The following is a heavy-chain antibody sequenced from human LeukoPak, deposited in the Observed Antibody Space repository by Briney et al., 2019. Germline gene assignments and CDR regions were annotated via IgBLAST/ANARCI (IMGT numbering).Heavy chain of an antibody. CDR1: GGSISSYY. J-gene: IGHJ5*02. D-gene: IGHD3-10*01. V-gene: IGHV4-59*01. Sequence: SETLSLTCTVSGGSISSYYWSWIRQPPGKGLEWIGYIHYSGSTSYNPSLKSRVTISVDTSKNQFSLKLSSVTAADTAVYYCARDGHYGSGSYHWFDPWGQGTLVTVSS. CDR3: ARDGHYGSGSYHWFDP. CDR2: IHYSGST.